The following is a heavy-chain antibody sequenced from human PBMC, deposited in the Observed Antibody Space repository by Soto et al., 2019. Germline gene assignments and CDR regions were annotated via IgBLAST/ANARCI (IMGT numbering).Heavy chain of an antibody. Sequence: QVQLVQSGAEVKKPGSSVKVSCKDSRGTFSSYTISWVRQAPGQGLEWMGRLIPILGIANYAQKFQGRVKMTADKSTSTAYMELSSLRSEDSALYYCLNIPHCWSQGALGTASS. CDR3: LNIPHC. V-gene: IGHV1-69*02. CDR2: LIPILGIA. J-gene: IGHJ4*02. CDR1: RGTFSSYT. D-gene: IGHD2-21*01.